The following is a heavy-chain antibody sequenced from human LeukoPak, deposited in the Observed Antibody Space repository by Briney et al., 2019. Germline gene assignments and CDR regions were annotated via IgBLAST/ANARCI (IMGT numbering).Heavy chain of an antibody. Sequence: PGGSLRLSCAASGFTFSSYSMNRVRQAPGKGLVWVSRINSDGSSTSYADSVKGRFTISRDNAKNTLYLQMNSLRAEDTAVYYCARVNYYGSGSYTDYWGQGTLVTVSS. CDR3: ARVNYYGSGSYTDY. J-gene: IGHJ4*02. CDR2: INSDGSST. CDR1: GFTFSSYS. D-gene: IGHD3-10*01. V-gene: IGHV3-74*01.